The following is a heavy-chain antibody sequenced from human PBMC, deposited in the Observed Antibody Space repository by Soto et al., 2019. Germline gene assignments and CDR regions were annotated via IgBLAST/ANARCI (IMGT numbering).Heavy chain of an antibody. CDR2: IKQDGSEK. CDR3: ARDMRFLEWLEDYYYYGMDV. D-gene: IGHD3-3*01. J-gene: IGHJ6*02. CDR1: GFTFSGYW. V-gene: IGHV3-7*01. Sequence: PGGSLRLSCAASGFTFSGYWMSWVRQAPGKGLEWVANIKQDGSEKYYVDSVKGRFTISRDNAKNSLYLQMNSLRAEDTAVYYCARDMRFLEWLEDYYYYGMDVWGQGTTVTVSS.